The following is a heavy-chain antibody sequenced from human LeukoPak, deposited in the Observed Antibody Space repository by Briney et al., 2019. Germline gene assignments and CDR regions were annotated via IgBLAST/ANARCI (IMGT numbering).Heavy chain of an antibody. J-gene: IGHJ4*02. CDR1: GFTFSNAW. CDR3: ARGRGSWYFDY. V-gene: IGHV3-15*01. Sequence: GGSLRLSCAASGFTFSNAWMSWVRQAPGKGLEWVGRIKSKTDGGTTDYAAPVKGRFTISRDDSKNTLYLQMNSLRAEDTAVYYCARGRGSWYFDYWGQGTLVTVSS. CDR2: IKSKTDGGTT. D-gene: IGHD6-13*01.